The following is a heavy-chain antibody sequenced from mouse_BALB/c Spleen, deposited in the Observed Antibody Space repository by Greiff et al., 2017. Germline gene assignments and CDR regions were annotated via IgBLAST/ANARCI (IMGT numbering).Heavy chain of an antibody. CDR1: GYTFTSYW. V-gene: IGHV1-7*01. D-gene: IGHD1-1*01. CDR3: ARSNYGSSCAMDY. J-gene: IGHJ4*01. Sequence: QVQLQQSGAELAKPGASVKMSCKASGYTFTSYWMHWVKQRPGQGLEWIGYINPSTGYTEYNQKFKDKATLTADKSSSTAYMQLSSLTSEDSAVYYCARSNYGSSCAMDYWGQGTSVTVSS. CDR2: INPSTGYT.